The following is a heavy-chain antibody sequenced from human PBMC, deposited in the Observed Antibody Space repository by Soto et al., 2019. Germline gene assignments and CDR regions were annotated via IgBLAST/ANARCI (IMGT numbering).Heavy chain of an antibody. Sequence: EVQLVESGGGLVKPGGSLRLSCAASGFTFSTYSMNWVRQAPGKGLEWVSSISGGSSYIHYADSVRGRFTVSRDNAENSRDLQMNSLRVEDTAVYYCARVGIAVAGTYFDYWGHGTLVTVSS. D-gene: IGHD6-19*01. CDR2: ISGGSSYI. CDR1: GFTFSTYS. CDR3: ARVGIAVAGTYFDY. V-gene: IGHV3-21*01. J-gene: IGHJ4*01.